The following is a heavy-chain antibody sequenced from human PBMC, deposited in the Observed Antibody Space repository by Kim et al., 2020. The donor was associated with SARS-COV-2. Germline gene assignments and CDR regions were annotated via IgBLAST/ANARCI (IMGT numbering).Heavy chain of an antibody. Sequence: SYMPSLKIRLTISVDTSKNHFSLKLNSVTAADMAVYYCASRSVAAKAFDIWGQGTMVTVSS. V-gene: IGHV4-39*02. CDR3: ASRSVAAKAFDI. D-gene: IGHD6-6*01. J-gene: IGHJ3*02.